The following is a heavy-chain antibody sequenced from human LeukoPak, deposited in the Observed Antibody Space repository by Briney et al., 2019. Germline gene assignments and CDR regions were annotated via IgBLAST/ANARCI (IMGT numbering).Heavy chain of an antibody. J-gene: IGHJ3*01. CDR2: ISGSGGST. Sequence: GGTLRLSCAASGFTFSSYGMSWVRQAPGKGLEWVSAISGSGGSTYYADSVKGRFTISRDNSKNTLYLQMNSLKTEDTAVYYCTTLRPYIQPRWGQGTMVTVSS. D-gene: IGHD5-18*01. CDR3: TTLRPYIQPR. CDR1: GFTFSSYG. V-gene: IGHV3-23*01.